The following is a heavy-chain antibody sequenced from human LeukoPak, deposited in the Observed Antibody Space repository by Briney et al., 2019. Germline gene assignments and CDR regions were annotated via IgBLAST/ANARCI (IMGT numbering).Heavy chain of an antibody. J-gene: IGHJ5*02. V-gene: IGHV1-18*01. CDR2: ISAYNGNT. Sequence: ASVKVSCKASGYTFTSYGISWVRQAPGQGLEWMGWISAYNGNTNYAQKLQGRVTMTTDTSTSTAYMELRSLRSGDTAVYYCAREYSSGWYNWFDPWGQGTLVTVSS. CDR3: AREYSSGWYNWFDP. D-gene: IGHD6-19*01. CDR1: GYTFTSYG.